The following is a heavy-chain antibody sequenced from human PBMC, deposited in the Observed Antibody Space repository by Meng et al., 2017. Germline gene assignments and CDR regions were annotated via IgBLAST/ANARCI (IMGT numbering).Heavy chain of an antibody. CDR2: LESDGSNT. D-gene: IGHD2-2*01. V-gene: IGHV3-74*01. CDR3: ARDTASGDQAFDI. CDR1: GFTLSTYW. Sequence: GGSLRLSCAASGFTLSTYWMHWVRQAPGKGLVWVSQLESDGSNTNYADSVKGRFTISRDSAKNTLYLQMNNLRAEDTAVYYCARDTASGDQAFDIWGQGKMVTVSS. J-gene: IGHJ3*02.